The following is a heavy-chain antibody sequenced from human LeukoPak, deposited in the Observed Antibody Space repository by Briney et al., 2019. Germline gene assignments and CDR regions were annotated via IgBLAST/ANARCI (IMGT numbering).Heavy chain of an antibody. CDR2: INHSGST. CDR3: ARGVYSYGYYYYYMDV. CDR1: DGSFSGYY. V-gene: IGHV4-34*01. J-gene: IGHJ6*03. D-gene: IGHD5-18*01. Sequence: SETLSLTCAVYDGSFSGYYWSWIRQPPGKGLEWIGEINHSGSTNYNPSLKSRVTISVDTSKNQFSLKLSSVTAADTAVYYCARGVYSYGYYYYYMDVWGKGTTLTVSS.